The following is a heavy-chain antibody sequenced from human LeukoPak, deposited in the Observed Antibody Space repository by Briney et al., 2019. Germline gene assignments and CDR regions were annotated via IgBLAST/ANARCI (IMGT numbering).Heavy chain of an antibody. Sequence: GGSLRLSCAASGFTVSSNYMSWVRQAPGKGLEWVSVIYSGGSTYYADSVKGRFTISRDNSKNALYLQMNSLRAEDTAVYYCARSKHYYSGYFDYWGQGTLVTVSS. CDR2: IYSGGST. D-gene: IGHD4-11*01. CDR1: GFTVSSNY. CDR3: ARSKHYYSGYFDY. J-gene: IGHJ4*02. V-gene: IGHV3-53*01.